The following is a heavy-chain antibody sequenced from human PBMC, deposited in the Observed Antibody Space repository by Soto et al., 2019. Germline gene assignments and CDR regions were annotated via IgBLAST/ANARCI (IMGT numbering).Heavy chain of an antibody. CDR2: ISSSSSYT. Sequence: QVQLVESGGGLVKPGGSLRLSCAASGFTFSDYYMSWIRQAPGKGLEWVSYISSSSSYTNYADSVKGRFTISRDNAKNSQYLQMNSLRAEDTAVYYCARPAEAYGSGSYRKYNWFDPWGQGNLVTVSS. D-gene: IGHD3-10*01. CDR1: GFTFSDYY. CDR3: ARPAEAYGSGSYRKYNWFDP. V-gene: IGHV3-11*06. J-gene: IGHJ5*02.